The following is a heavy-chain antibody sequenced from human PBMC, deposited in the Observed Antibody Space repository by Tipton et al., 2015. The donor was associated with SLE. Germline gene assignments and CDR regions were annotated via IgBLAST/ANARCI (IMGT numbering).Heavy chain of an antibody. CDR1: GDSISSRSYF. V-gene: IGHV4-39*07. J-gene: IGHJ2*01. Sequence: LRLSCTVSGDSISSRSYFWGWIRQSPGKGLEWIGNIYQSGNTYYNPSLKSRVIISVDTSKNHFSLRLTSVTAADTAVYYCASGPIGVTSRYFDLWGRGTLVTVSS. D-gene: IGHD3-3*01. CDR2: IYQSGNT. CDR3: ASGPIGVTSRYFDL.